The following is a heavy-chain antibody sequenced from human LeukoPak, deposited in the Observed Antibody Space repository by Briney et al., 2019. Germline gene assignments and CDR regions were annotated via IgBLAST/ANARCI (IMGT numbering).Heavy chain of an antibody. CDR2: ISSSSSYI. D-gene: IGHD4-17*01. CDR3: ARDLPTVTTLLPSLSYFDY. J-gene: IGHJ4*02. Sequence: KTGGSLRLSCAASGFTFSSYNMNWVRRAPGKGLEWVSSISSSSSYIYYADSVKSRFTISRDNAKNSLFLQMNSLRAEDTAMYYCARDLPTVTTLLPSLSYFDYWGQGTLVTVSS. CDR1: GFTFSSYN. V-gene: IGHV3-21*01.